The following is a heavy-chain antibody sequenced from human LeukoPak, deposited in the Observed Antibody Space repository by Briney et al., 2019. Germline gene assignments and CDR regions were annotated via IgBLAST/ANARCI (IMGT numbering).Heavy chain of an antibody. V-gene: IGHV3-21*01. Sequence: GGSLRLSCAASGFTFSSYSMNWVRQAPGKGLEWVSSISSSSSYIYYADSVKGRFTISRDNAKNSLYLQMNSLRAEDTAVYYCARNYYDSSGYYQYFQHWGQGTLATVSS. CDR3: ARNYYDSSGYYQYFQH. D-gene: IGHD3-22*01. CDR1: GFTFSSYS. J-gene: IGHJ1*01. CDR2: ISSSSSYI.